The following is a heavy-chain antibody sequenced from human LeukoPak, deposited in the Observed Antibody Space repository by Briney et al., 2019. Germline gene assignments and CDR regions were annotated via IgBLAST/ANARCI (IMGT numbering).Heavy chain of an antibody. V-gene: IGHV4-34*01. Sequence: SETLSLTCAVYGGSFSGYYWSWIRQPPGKGLEWIGEINHSGSTNYNPSLKSRVTISVDTSKNQFSPKLSSVTAADTAVYYCARNRVVVVVAASLYYYYGMDVWGQGTTVTVSS. CDR2: INHSGST. CDR1: GGSFSGYY. J-gene: IGHJ6*02. D-gene: IGHD2-15*01. CDR3: ARNRVVVVVAASLYYYYGMDV.